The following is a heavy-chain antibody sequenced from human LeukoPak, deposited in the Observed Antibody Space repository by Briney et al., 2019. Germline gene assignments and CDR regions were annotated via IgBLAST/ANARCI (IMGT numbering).Heavy chain of an antibody. J-gene: IGHJ2*01. Sequence: ASVKVSCKASGYTFTSYATHWVRQAPGQRLEWMGWINAGNGNTKYSQKFQGRVTITRDTSASTAYMELSSLRSEDTAVYYCARVSGSSWFRLWYLDLWGRGTLVTVSS. CDR2: INAGNGNT. CDR1: GYTFTSYA. V-gene: IGHV1-3*01. D-gene: IGHD6-13*01. CDR3: ARVSGSSWFRLWYLDL.